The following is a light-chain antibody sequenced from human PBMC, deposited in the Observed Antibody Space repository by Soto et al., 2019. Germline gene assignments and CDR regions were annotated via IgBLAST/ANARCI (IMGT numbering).Light chain of an antibody. CDR2: GAS. J-gene: IGKJ1*01. V-gene: IGKV3-20*01. CDR1: QSVSSSY. Sequence: EIVFTQSPGTLSLSRGERATLSCRASQSVSSSYLAWYQQKPGQAPRLLIYGASSRATGIPDRFSGSGSGADFTLTISRLEPEDFAVYYCQQYGSSSWTFGQGTKVDIK. CDR3: QQYGSSSWT.